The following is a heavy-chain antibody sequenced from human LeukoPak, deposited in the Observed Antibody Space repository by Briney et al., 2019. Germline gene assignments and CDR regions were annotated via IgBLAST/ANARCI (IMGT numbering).Heavy chain of an antibody. J-gene: IGHJ5*02. Sequence: ASVKVSCKVSGYILIELSMHWVRQTPGKGLEWMGGFDPEDGEKVYAQRFQGRFTMTEDTSTDTAYMELSSLTSDDTAVYYCATMILVPAAIGGWFDPWGQGTLVTVSS. V-gene: IGHV1-24*01. CDR1: GYILIELS. D-gene: IGHD2-2*02. CDR3: ATMILVPAAIGGWFDP. CDR2: FDPEDGEK.